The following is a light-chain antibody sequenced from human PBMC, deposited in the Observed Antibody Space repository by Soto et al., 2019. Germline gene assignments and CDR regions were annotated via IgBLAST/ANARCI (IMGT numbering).Light chain of an antibody. V-gene: IGLV2-23*01. CDR1: RSDVGTYKF. CDR2: EGT. Sequence: QSALTQPASVSGSPGQSITISCTGTRSDVGTYKFVSWYQQHPGKVPTLMIHEGTKRPSGVSNRFSGSKSGNTATLTISGLQPEDEANYYCCSYAGTSFWVFGGGTKVTVL. J-gene: IGLJ3*02. CDR3: CSYAGTSFWV.